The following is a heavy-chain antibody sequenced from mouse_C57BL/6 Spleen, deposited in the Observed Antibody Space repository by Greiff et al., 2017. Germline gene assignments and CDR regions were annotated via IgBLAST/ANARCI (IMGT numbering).Heavy chain of an antibody. D-gene: IGHD2-1*01. CDR3: AREEIYYGNYDAMDY. Sequence: QVQLQQSGPELVKPGASVKISCKASGYAFSSSWMNWVKQRPGKGLEWIGRIYPGDGATNYNGKFKGKATLTADKSSSTAYMQLSSLTSEDSAVYFCAREEIYYGNYDAMDYWGQGTSVTVSS. V-gene: IGHV1-82*01. CDR2: IYPGDGAT. CDR1: GYAFSSSW. J-gene: IGHJ4*01.